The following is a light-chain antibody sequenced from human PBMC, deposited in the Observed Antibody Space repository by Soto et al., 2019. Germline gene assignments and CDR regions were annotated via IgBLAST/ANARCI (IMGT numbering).Light chain of an antibody. Sequence: PGERATLSCRASQSVSSYLAWYQQKPGQAPRLLIYDASHRATGIPARFSGSGSGTEFTLTISSLQSEDFAVYYCQQYKNWPPITFGQGTRLEIK. CDR2: DAS. J-gene: IGKJ5*01. V-gene: IGKV3-15*01. CDR3: QQYKNWPPIT. CDR1: QSVSSY.